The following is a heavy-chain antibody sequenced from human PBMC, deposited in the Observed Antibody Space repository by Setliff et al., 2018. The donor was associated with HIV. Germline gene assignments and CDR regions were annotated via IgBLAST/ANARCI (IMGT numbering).Heavy chain of an antibody. D-gene: IGHD2-2*01. CDR3: ARGFYCSSTSCYVRRAYYYYMDV. CDR2: INPNSGGT. J-gene: IGHJ6*03. Sequence: ASVTVSCKPSGYTFTGYYMHWVRQAPGQGLEWMGRINPNSGGTNYAQKFQGRVTMTRDTSISTAYMELSRLRSDDAAVYYCARGFYCSSTSCYVRRAYYYYMDVWGKGTTVTVSS. CDR1: GYTFTGYY. V-gene: IGHV1-2*06.